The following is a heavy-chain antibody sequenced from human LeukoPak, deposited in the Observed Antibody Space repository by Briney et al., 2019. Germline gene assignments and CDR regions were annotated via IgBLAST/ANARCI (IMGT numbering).Heavy chain of an antibody. D-gene: IGHD6-6*01. CDR1: GGSISSYY. CDR3: AREKFNVRGDYYYYMDV. J-gene: IGHJ6*03. V-gene: IGHV4-4*07. CDR2: IYTSGST. Sequence: SETLSLTCTVSGGSISSYYWSWIRQPAGKGLEWIGRIYTSGSTNYNPSLKSRVTMSVDTSKNQFSLQLNSVTPEDTAVYYCAREKFNVRGDYYYYMDVWGKGTTVTISS.